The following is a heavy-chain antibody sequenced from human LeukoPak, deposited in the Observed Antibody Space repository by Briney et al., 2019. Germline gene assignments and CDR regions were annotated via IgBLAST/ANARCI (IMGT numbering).Heavy chain of an antibody. Sequence: TGGSLRLSCAASGLTFSSYGMNWVRQAPGKGLEWVSAVCDNGNRTYYADPVKGRFTIARDNSNNTLYLQMISLRADDTAVYDCAKDQDRVVVVPATQFDYWGRGTLVTVSS. V-gene: IGHV3-23*01. D-gene: IGHD2-15*01. CDR2: VCDNGNRT. CDR3: AKDQDRVVVVPATQFDY. CDR1: GLTFSSYG. J-gene: IGHJ4*02.